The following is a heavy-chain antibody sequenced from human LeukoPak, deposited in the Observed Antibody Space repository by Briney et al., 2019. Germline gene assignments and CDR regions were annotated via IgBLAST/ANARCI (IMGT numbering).Heavy chain of an antibody. V-gene: IGHV4-34*01. CDR2: INHSGST. CDR1: GWSFSGYY. D-gene: IGHD3-22*01. J-gene: IGHJ6*03. Sequence: SETLSLTCAVYGWSFSGYYWSWIRQSPGKGLEWIGEINHSGSTKYNTSLKSRVTISADTSKNQFSLKLSSVTAADTAVYYCARVNYDSSLTGYYYMDVWAKGTTVSVSS. CDR3: ARVNYDSSLTGYYYMDV.